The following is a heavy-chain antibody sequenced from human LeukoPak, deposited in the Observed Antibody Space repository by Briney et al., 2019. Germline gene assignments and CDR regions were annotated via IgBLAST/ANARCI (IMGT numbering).Heavy chain of an antibody. CDR1: GGSFSGYY. D-gene: IGHD3-10*01. CDR2: INHSGST. V-gene: IGHV4-34*01. Sequence: SETLSLTCAVYGGSFSGYYWSWIRQPPGKGLEWIGEINHSGSTNYNPSLKSRVTISVDTSKNQFSLKLSSVTAADTAVYYCARIPYYGSYYYYYYMDVWGKGTTVTISS. J-gene: IGHJ6*03. CDR3: ARIPYYGSYYYYYYMDV.